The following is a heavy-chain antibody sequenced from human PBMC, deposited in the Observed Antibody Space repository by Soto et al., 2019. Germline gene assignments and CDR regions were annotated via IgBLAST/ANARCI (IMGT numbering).Heavy chain of an antibody. CDR3: AIGGAAAARGWFDP. J-gene: IGHJ5*02. V-gene: IGHV4-4*07. CDR2: IYTSGST. D-gene: IGHD6-13*01. CDR1: GGSISSYY. Sequence: QVQLQESGPGLVKPSETLSLTCTVSGGSISSYYWSWIRQPAGKGLEWIGRIYTSGSTNYNPSLKSRVTMSVDTSKNQFSLRLSSVTAADTAIYYCAIGGAAAARGWFDPWGQGTLVTVSS.